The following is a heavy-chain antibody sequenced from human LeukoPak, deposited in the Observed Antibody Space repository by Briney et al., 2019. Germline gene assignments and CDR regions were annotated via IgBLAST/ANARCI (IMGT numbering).Heavy chain of an antibody. CDR3: ARAAPRDGYNRFDY. D-gene: IGHD5-24*01. CDR1: GYTFTGYY. V-gene: IGHV1-2*02. J-gene: IGHJ4*02. Sequence: ASAKVSCKASGYTFTGYYMHWVRQAPGQGFEWMGWINPNSGGTNYGHKFQGRVTLTRDTSISTVYMDLSRLRLDDTAVYYCARAAPRDGYNRFDYWGQGTLVTVSS. CDR2: INPNSGGT.